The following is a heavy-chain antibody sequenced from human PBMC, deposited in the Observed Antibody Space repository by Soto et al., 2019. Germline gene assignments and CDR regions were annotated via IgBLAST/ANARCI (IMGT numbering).Heavy chain of an antibody. D-gene: IGHD3-3*01. CDR1: GFTFSSYA. CDR3: ASMFGRGVWSGYQTSGGMDV. Sequence: GGSLRLSCAASGFTFSSYAMHWVRQAPGKGLEWVAVISYDGSNKYYADSVKGRFTISRDNSKNTLYLQMNSLRAEDTAVYYCASMFGRGVWSGYQTSGGMDVWGQGTTVTVSS. J-gene: IGHJ6*02. CDR2: ISYDGSNK. V-gene: IGHV3-30-3*01.